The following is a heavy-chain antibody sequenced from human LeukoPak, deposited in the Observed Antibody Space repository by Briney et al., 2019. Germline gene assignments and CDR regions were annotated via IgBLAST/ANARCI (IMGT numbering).Heavy chain of an antibody. CDR3: ARERWHCRGNDCYSVYYYGLDV. V-gene: IGHV1-3*01. CDR1: GYTFGDYA. CDR2: IDAGNGDT. J-gene: IGHJ6*02. Sequence: GASVKVSCKASGYTFGDYAVHWLRQAPGQRFEWMGWIDAGNGDTRYSQKFQGRVTITRDTSANTAYMELSSLTSDDTAAYYCARERWHCRGNDCYSVYYYGLDVWGQGTTVTVSS. D-gene: IGHD2-15*01.